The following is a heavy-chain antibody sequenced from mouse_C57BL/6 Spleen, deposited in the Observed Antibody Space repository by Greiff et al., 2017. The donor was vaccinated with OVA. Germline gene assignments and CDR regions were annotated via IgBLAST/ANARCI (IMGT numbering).Heavy chain of an antibody. V-gene: IGHV3-6*01. J-gene: IGHJ2*01. CDR1: GYSITSGYY. D-gene: IGHD2-3*01. Sequence: EVQLQESGPGLVKPSQSLSLTCSVTGYSITSGYYWNWIRQFPGNKLEWMGYISYDGSNNYNPSLKNRISITRDTSKNQFFLKLNSVTTEDTATYYCARDRDDGYYYFDYWGQGTTLTVSS. CDR2: ISYDGSN. CDR3: ARDRDDGYYYFDY.